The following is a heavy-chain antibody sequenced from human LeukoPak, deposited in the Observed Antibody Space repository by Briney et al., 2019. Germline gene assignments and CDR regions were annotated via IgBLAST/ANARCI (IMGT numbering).Heavy chain of an antibody. CDR1: GFTFRSYS. D-gene: IGHD4-23*01. CDR2: ISGNGDST. Sequence: GGSLRLSCAASGFTFRSYSMSWVRQATGRGLEWVSAISGNGDSTYYADSVKGRFTISRDNSKNTLFLQMSSLRAEDTAVYYCAKGDYGGDFRYFDYWGQGTLVTVSS. CDR3: AKGDYGGDFRYFDY. V-gene: IGHV3-23*01. J-gene: IGHJ4*02.